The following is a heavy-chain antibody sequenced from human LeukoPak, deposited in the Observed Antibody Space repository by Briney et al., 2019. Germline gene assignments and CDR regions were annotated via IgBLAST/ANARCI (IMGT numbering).Heavy chain of an antibody. CDR3: ARSDTSGYYYVY. Sequence: PSQTLSLTCTVPGGSIISGGYYSTWIRQHPGKGLEWIGYIYYTGTTYYNPSLQSRLTISVDTSKNLFSLSLRSVTAADTAVYYCARSDTSGYYYVYWGQGALVTVSS. D-gene: IGHD3-22*01. J-gene: IGHJ4*02. V-gene: IGHV4-31*03. CDR2: IYYTGTT. CDR1: GGSIISGGYY.